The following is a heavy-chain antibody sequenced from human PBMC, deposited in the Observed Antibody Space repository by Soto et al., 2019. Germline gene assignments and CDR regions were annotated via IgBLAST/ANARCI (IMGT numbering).Heavy chain of an antibody. D-gene: IGHD3-10*01. CDR2: ISAYNGNT. CDR1: GYTFTSYG. V-gene: IGHV1-18*01. CDR3: ARSTHMVREYYFDY. Sequence: QVQLVQSGAEVKKPGASVKVSCKASGYTFTSYGISCVRQAPGQGPERMGWISAYNGNTNDAQKLQGRVTMSTDTSTSTAYMELRSLRSDDTAVYYCARSTHMVREYYFDYWGQGTLVTVSS. J-gene: IGHJ4*02.